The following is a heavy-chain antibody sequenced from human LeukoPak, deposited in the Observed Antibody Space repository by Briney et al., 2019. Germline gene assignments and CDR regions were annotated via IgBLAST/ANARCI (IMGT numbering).Heavy chain of an antibody. D-gene: IGHD6-13*01. J-gene: IGHJ6*02. V-gene: IGHV3-74*01. CDR1: GFTFSRHW. CDR3: ARDLQGYSSSWVYNYYYYGMDV. CDR2: INSDGSST. Sequence: GGSLRLSCAASGFTFSRHWMHWVRQAPGKGLVWVSRINSDGSSTSYADSVKGRFTISRDNSKNTLYLQMNSLRAEDTAVYYCARDLQGYSSSWVYNYYYYGMDVWGQGTTVTVSS.